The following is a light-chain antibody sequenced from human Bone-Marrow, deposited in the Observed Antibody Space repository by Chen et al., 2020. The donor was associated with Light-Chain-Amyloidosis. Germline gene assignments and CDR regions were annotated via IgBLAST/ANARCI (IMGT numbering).Light chain of an antibody. V-gene: IGKV3-11*01. CDR2: DAS. J-gene: IGKJ4*01. Sequence: EIVLTQSPAILSLSPGERATLSCRASQSVSRYLAWYQQKPGQAPRLLIYDASQRATGVPARFSGSGSGTDFTLTSSSREPEDFALYYCQQHANWPQLTFGGGTKVEIK. CDR1: QSVSRY. CDR3: QQHANWPQLT.